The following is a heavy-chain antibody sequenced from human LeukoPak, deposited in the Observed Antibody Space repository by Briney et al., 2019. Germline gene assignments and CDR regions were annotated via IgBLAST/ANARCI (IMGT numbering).Heavy chain of an antibody. V-gene: IGHV3-33*08. D-gene: IGHD5-12*01. CDR3: ARDRGSGYDPPNYYYYGMDV. CDR2: IWYDGSNK. J-gene: IGHJ6*02. CDR1: GFTFSSYA. Sequence: GGSLRLSCAASGFTFSSYAMHWVRQAPGKGLEWVAVIWYDGSNKYYADSVKGRFTISRDNSKNTLYLQMNSLRAEDTAVYYCARDRGSGYDPPNYYYYGMDVWGQGTTVTVSS.